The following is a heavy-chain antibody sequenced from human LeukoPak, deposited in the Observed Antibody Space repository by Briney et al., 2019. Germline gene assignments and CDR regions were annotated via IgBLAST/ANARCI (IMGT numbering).Heavy chain of an antibody. D-gene: IGHD6-19*01. CDR1: GYTFTSYG. V-gene: IGHV1-18*01. J-gene: IGHJ4*02. CDR3: AREESSGWYTPPGY. Sequence: ASVKVSCKASGYTFTSYGISWVRQAPGQGLEWMGWISAYNGNTNYAQKLQGRVTMTTDTSTSTAYMELRSLRSDDTAVYYCAREESSGWYTPPGYWGQGTLVTVSS. CDR2: ISAYNGNT.